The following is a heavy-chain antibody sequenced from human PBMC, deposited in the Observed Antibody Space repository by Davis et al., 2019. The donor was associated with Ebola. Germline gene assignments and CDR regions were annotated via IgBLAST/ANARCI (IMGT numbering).Heavy chain of an antibody. Sequence: SETLSLTCTVSGGSISSYYWSWIRQPPGKGLEWIGYIYYSGSTNYNPSLKSRVTISVDTSKNQFSLKVNSVTAADTAFYYCARIPTPWGYDLDYWGEGTLVTVSS. CDR2: IYYSGST. V-gene: IGHV4-59*08. J-gene: IGHJ4*02. D-gene: IGHD5-12*01. CDR1: GGSISSYY. CDR3: ARIPTPWGYDLDY.